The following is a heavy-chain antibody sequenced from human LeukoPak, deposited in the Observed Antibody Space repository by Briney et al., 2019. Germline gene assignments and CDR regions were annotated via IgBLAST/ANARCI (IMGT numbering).Heavy chain of an antibody. D-gene: IGHD5-12*01. Sequence: PGGSLRLSCAASGFPSSDYGMHWVRQAPGKGLERVSAISGSGGSTYYADSVKGRFTISRDNSKNTLYLQMNSLRAEDTAVYYCARGLGWLRGPHNWFDPWGQGTLVTVSS. CDR3: ARGLGWLRGPHNWFDP. V-gene: IGHV3-23*01. CDR2: ISGSGGST. CDR1: GFPSSDYG. J-gene: IGHJ5*02.